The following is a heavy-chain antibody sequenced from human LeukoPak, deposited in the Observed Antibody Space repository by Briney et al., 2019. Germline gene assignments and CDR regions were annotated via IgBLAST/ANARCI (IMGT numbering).Heavy chain of an antibody. CDR1: GFTFSSDA. J-gene: IGHJ4*02. D-gene: IGHD6-13*01. CDR3: AFSSWYNLFGY. Sequence: GGSLRLSCAASGFTFSSDAMSWVRQAPGKGLEWVSTISASGGSTYYADSVKGRFTISRDNSKNTLHLQMNSLRAEDTAVYYCAFSSWYNLFGYWGQGTLVTVSS. V-gene: IGHV3-23*01. CDR2: ISASGGST.